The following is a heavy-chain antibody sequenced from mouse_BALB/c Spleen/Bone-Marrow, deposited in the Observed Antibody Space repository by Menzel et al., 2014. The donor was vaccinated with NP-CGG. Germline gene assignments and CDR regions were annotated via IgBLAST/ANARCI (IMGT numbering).Heavy chain of an antibody. J-gene: IGHJ4*01. V-gene: IGHV14-3*02. Sequence: EVQLQQSGAELVKPGASVKLSCTASGFNIKDTYMHWVKQRPEQGLEWIGRIDPANGNTKYDPKFQGKATITADTSSNTAYLQLSSLTSEDTAVYYCSRLEVYAMGYLGQGTSVPVSS. CDR1: GFNIKDTY. CDR3: SRLEVYAMGY. CDR2: IDPANGNT.